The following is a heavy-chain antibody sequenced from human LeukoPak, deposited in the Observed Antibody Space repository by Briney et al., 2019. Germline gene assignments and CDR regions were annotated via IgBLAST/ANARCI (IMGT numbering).Heavy chain of an antibody. CDR1: GFTFSSYA. CDR3: AKRGYTSTWLSPFDY. D-gene: IGHD6-13*01. V-gene: IGHV3-23*01. Sequence: PGGSLRLSCVASGFTFSSYAMNWVRQAPGKGLEWVSVISGSGGSTYYADSVKGRFTISRDNSKNTVYLQMNSLRAEDTAVYYCAKRGYTSTWLSPFDYWAQRTLVTVSS. CDR2: ISGSGGST. J-gene: IGHJ4*02.